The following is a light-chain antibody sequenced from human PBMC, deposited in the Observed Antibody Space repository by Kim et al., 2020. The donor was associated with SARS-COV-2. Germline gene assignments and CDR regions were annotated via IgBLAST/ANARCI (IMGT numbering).Light chain of an antibody. CDR3: AGWDGSLSGVV. J-gene: IGLJ2*01. CDR2: RNN. V-gene: IGLV1-47*01. Sequence: GQRVTMSCIGSSSNIGINYVFWYQKLPGMAPKLLIYRNNERPSGVPDRFSGGKTGASAALAISGLRSDDEGDYYCAGWDGSLSGVVFGGGTQLTVL. CDR1: SSNIGINY.